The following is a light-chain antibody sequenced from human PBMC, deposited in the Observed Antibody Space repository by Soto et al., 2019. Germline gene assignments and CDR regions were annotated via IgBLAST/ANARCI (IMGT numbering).Light chain of an antibody. CDR3: QQRSNWPPT. Sequence: EIVLTQSPATLSLSPGERATLSCRARQSVSSYLAWYQQKPGQAPRLLIYDASNRATGIPARFSGSGSGTDFPLTISSLEPEDFAVYYCQQRSNWPPTFGQGSKREIK. CDR1: QSVSSY. CDR2: DAS. J-gene: IGKJ2*01. V-gene: IGKV3-11*01.